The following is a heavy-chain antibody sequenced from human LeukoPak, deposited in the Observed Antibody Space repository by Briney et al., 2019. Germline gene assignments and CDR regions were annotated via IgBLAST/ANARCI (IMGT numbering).Heavy chain of an antibody. J-gene: IGHJ4*02. D-gene: IGHD2-8*01. Sequence: ASVKVSCKASGYTFTDYYIHWVRQAPGQGLEWMGWINPSSGGTNYAQKFQGRVTMTGDTSISTAYMDLIRLTSDDAAVYYCVRTYCTTTSCGDLAYWGQGTLVTVSS. V-gene: IGHV1-2*02. CDR1: GYTFTDYY. CDR3: VRTYCTTTSCGDLAY. CDR2: INPSSGGT.